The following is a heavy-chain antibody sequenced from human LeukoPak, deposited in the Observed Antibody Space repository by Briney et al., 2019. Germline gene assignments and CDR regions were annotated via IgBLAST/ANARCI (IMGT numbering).Heavy chain of an antibody. V-gene: IGHV1-69*01. Sequence: GASVKVSCKDSGGTFSSYAISWVRQAPGQGLEWMGGIIPIFGTANYAQKFQGRVTITADESTSTAYMELNSLRSQDTAVYYCAARALYCSSTSCYYFDYWGQGTLVTVSS. D-gene: IGHD2-2*01. CDR3: AARALYCSSTSCYYFDY. J-gene: IGHJ4*02. CDR1: GGTFSSYA. CDR2: IIPIFGTA.